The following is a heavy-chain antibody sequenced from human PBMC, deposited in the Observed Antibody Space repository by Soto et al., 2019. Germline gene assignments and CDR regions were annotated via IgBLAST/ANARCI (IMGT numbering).Heavy chain of an antibody. CDR1: GFTFTRYA. CDR2: ISAYSGKT. Sequence: QVQLVQSSAELKRPGASVKVSCKTSGFTFTRYAFTWVRQAPGQGFEWMGGISAYSGKTNYAQKFFGRVSLTTDASTNTAYLELQSLRSDDTAVYYCASYYDNLTCYLDYWGQGTLVTVSS. CDR3: ASYYDNLTCYLDY. J-gene: IGHJ4*02. D-gene: IGHD3-9*01. V-gene: IGHV1-18*04.